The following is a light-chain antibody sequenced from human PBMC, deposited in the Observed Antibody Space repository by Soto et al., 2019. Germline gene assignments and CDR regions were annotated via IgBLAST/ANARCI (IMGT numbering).Light chain of an antibody. CDR1: QNVGNY. J-gene: IGKJ4*01. CDR3: QQRSDWVS. CDR2: DAA. Sequence: EIVLTPSPATLSLSPGERATPSRRASQNVGNYLLWYQQKSGQAPRLLIYDAATRATGIPARFSGSGSGTDFTLTISSLEPEDFAVYFCQQRSDWVSFGGGTKVDIK. V-gene: IGKV3-11*01.